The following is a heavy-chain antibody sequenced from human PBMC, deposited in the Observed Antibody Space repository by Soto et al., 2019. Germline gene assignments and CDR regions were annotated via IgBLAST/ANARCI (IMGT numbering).Heavy chain of an antibody. CDR1: GYSISSSDNY. V-gene: IGHV4-31*03. J-gene: IGHJ4*02. CDR2: IYNGGDT. Sequence: QVQLQESGPGLVKPSQTLSLTCTVSGYSISSSDNYWSWIRQHPGTGLEWIGYIYNGGDTYYTPSLRGRLTISLDTARNLFSLRLSSVTAADTAVYYCAKSSWKQLWADFWGQGTLVTVSS. D-gene: IGHD5-18*01. CDR3: AKSSWKQLWADF.